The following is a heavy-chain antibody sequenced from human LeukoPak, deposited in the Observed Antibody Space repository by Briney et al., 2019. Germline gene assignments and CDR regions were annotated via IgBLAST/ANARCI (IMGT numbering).Heavy chain of an antibody. Sequence: SETLSLTCAVYGGSFSGYYWSWIRQPPGKGLEWIGEINHSGSTNYNPSLKGRVTISVDTSKNQFSLKLSSVTAADTAVYYCARGLIAAAGTSYLFDPWGQGTLVTVSP. CDR1: GGSFSGYY. V-gene: IGHV4-34*01. CDR3: ARGLIAAAGTSYLFDP. CDR2: INHSGST. D-gene: IGHD6-13*01. J-gene: IGHJ5*02.